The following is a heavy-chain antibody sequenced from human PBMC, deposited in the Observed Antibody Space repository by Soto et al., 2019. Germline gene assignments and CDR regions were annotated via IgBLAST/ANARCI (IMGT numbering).Heavy chain of an antibody. D-gene: IGHD3-10*01. Sequence: GGSLRLSCAASRFTFNNYSMNWVRQAPGKGLEWVSYISSSSSSRYYADSVKGRFTISRDNAKNSLYLQMNSLRDEDTAVYYCARPGSGSYSGMDVWGQGTTVTVSS. J-gene: IGHJ6*02. V-gene: IGHV3-48*02. CDR2: ISSSSSSR. CDR3: ARPGSGSYSGMDV. CDR1: RFTFNNYS.